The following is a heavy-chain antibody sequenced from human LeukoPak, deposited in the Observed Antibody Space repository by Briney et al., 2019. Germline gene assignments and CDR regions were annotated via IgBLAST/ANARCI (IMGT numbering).Heavy chain of an antibody. V-gene: IGHV1-46*01. Sequence: GASVKVSCKASGYKLTSYYMHWVRQAPGQGLEWMGIINPSSGGTTYAQKFQGRVTMTRDTSTSTVYMELSSLRSEDAAVYYCATDPYYGSGSYDYWGQGTLVTVSS. J-gene: IGHJ4*02. D-gene: IGHD3-10*01. CDR3: ATDPYYGSGSYDY. CDR2: INPSSGGT. CDR1: GYKLTSYY.